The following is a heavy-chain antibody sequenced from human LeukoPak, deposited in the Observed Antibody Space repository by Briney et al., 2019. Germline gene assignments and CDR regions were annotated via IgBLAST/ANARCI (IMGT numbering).Heavy chain of an antibody. CDR3: AKDRATMVRGVITTPFDY. V-gene: IGHV3-23*01. CDR1: GFTFSNYA. D-gene: IGHD3-10*01. CDR2: ISVGHST. J-gene: IGHJ4*02. Sequence: GGSLRLSCVASGFTFSNYAMNWVRQAPGKGLDWVSTISVGHSTNYAGSVKGRFTISRDNSINTLYLQMNSLRAEDTAVYYCAKDRATMVRGVITTPFDYWGQGTLVTVSS.